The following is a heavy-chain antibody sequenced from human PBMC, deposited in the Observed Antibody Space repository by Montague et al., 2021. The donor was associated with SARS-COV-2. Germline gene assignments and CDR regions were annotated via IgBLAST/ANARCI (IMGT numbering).Heavy chain of an antibody. Sequence: SLRLSCAASGFTFSSYSMDWVRQAPGKGLEWVSSISSSSSNIYYADSVKGRFTISRDNAKNSLYLQMNSLRAEDTAVYYCASYQNYYYYYGMDVRGQGTTVTVSS. J-gene: IGHJ6*02. CDR2: ISSSSSNI. CDR1: GFTFSSYS. CDR3: ASYQNYYYYYGMDV. V-gene: IGHV3-21*01. D-gene: IGHD2-2*01.